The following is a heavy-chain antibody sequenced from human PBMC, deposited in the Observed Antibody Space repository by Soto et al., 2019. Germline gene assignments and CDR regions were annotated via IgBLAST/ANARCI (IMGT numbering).Heavy chain of an antibody. CDR1: GFTFSSYA. CDR2: ISYDGSNK. CDR3: ASQSAQYYYGMDV. J-gene: IGHJ6*02. V-gene: IGHV3-30-3*01. Sequence: GGSLRLSCAASGFTFSSYAMHWVRQAPGKGPEWVAVISYDGSNKYYADSVKGRFTISRDNSKNTLYLQMNSLRAEDTAVYYCASQSAQYYYGMDVWGQGTTVTVSS.